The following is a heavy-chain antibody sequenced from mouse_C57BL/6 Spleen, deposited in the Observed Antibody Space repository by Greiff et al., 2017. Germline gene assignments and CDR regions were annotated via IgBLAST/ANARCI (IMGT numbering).Heavy chain of an antibody. CDR3: ATYYGSSCWYFDV. Sequence: VQLQQSGAELVRPGASVKLSCTASGFNINDDYMHWVQQRPEQGLEWIGWLDPENGDTEYASKFQGKATITADNSSNTAYLQLSSLTSEDTAVYYCATYYGSSCWYFDVWGTGTTVTVSS. CDR2: LDPENGDT. CDR1: GFNINDDY. J-gene: IGHJ1*03. V-gene: IGHV14-4*01. D-gene: IGHD1-1*01.